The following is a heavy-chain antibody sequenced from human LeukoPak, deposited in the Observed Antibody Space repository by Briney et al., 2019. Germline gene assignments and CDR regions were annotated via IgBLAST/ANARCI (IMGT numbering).Heavy chain of an antibody. CDR3: ARGQGFLEWLGLGPTINWFDP. Sequence: PSETLSLTCTVSGGSISSSSYYWGWIRQPPGKGLEWIGSINYSGSTNYNPSLKSRVTISVDTSKNQFSLKLSSVTAADTAVYYCARGQGFLEWLGLGPTINWFDPWGQGTLVTVSS. CDR1: GGSISSSSYY. CDR2: INYSGST. J-gene: IGHJ5*02. D-gene: IGHD3-3*01. V-gene: IGHV4-39*07.